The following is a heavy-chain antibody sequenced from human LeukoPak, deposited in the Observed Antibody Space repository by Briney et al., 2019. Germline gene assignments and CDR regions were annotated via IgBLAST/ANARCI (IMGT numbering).Heavy chain of an antibody. CDR3: AKDDYGDYVVPFEY. Sequence: GGSLRLSCAASGFTFSSYAMSWVRQAPGKGLEWVSAISGSGGSTYYADSVKGRFTISGDNSKNTLYLQMNSLRAEDTAVYYCAKDDYGDYVVPFEYWGQGTLVTVFS. V-gene: IGHV3-23*01. CDR2: ISGSGGST. J-gene: IGHJ4*02. CDR1: GFTFSSYA. D-gene: IGHD4-17*01.